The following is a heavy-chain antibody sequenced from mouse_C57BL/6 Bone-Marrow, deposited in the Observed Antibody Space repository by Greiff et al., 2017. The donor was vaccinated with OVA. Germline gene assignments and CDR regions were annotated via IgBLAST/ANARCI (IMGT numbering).Heavy chain of an antibody. Sequence: QVQLQQPGAELVKPGASVKMSCKASGYTFTSYWITWVKQRPGQGLEWIGDIYPGSGSTNYNEKFKSKATLTVDTSSSTAYMQLSSLTSEDSAVYYGARGGPRIVKGWYFDVWGTGTTVTVSS. CDR3: ARGGPRIVKGWYFDV. CDR1: GYTFTSYW. CDR2: IYPGSGST. J-gene: IGHJ1*03. V-gene: IGHV1-55*01. D-gene: IGHD2-12*01.